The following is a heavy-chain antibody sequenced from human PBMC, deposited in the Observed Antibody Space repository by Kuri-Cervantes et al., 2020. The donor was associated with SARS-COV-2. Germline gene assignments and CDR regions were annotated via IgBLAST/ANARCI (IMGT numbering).Heavy chain of an antibody. V-gene: IGHV1-69*13. CDR1: GGTFSSYA. J-gene: IGHJ6*02. D-gene: IGHD4-17*01. CDR3: ARVEEYGDSYYYYYGMDV. Sequence: SVKVSCKASGGTFSSYAISWVRLAPGQGLEWMGGIIPIFGTANYAQKFQGRVTITADESTSTAYMELSSLRSEDTAVYYCARVEEYGDSYYYYYGMDVWGQGTTVTVSS. CDR2: IIPIFGTA.